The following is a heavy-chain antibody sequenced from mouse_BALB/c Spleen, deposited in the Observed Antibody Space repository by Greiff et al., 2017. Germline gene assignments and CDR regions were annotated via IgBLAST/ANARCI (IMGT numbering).Heavy chain of an antibody. Sequence: VQLQQSGPELVKPGASVKISCKASGYTFPDYNMHWVKQSHGKSLEWIGYIYPYNGGTGYNQKFKSKATLTVDTSSSPAYMELRSLTSEDSAVYDCAMGSTTMTGPFDYGGQGTTLTVSS. CDR1: GYTFPDYN. CDR3: AMGSTTMTGPFDY. D-gene: IGHD2-4*01. V-gene: IGHV1S29*02. J-gene: IGHJ2*01. CDR2: IYPYNGGT.